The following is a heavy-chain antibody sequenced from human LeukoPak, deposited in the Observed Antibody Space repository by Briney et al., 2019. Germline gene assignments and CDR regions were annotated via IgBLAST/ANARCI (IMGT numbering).Heavy chain of an antibody. CDR2: IYYSGST. D-gene: IGHD3-10*01. Sequence: SETLSLTCTVSGGSISSGGYYWSWIRQHPGKGLEWIGYIYYSGSTYYNPSLKSRVTISVDTSKNQFSLKLSSVTAADTAVYYCATNGASSGSSNVFDIWGQGTMVTVSS. V-gene: IGHV4-31*03. J-gene: IGHJ3*02. CDR1: GGSISSGGYY. CDR3: ATNGASSGSSNVFDI.